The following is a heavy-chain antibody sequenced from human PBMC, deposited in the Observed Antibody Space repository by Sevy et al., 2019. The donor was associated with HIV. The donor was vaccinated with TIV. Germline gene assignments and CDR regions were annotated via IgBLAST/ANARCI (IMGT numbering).Heavy chain of an antibody. J-gene: IGHJ4*02. V-gene: IGHV3-30*04. CDR1: GFTFSSYA. Sequence: GGSLRVSCAASGFTFSSYAMHWVRQAPGKGLEWVAVISYDGSNKYYADSVKGRFTISRDNSKNTLYLEMNSLRTEDTAVYYCARDQGAVVIVAATLFEYRGQGTLVTVSS. CDR3: ARDQGAVVIVAATLFEY. CDR2: ISYDGSNK. D-gene: IGHD2-15*01.